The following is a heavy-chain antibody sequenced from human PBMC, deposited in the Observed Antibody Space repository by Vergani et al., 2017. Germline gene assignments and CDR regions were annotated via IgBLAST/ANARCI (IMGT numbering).Heavy chain of an antibody. V-gene: IGHV1-46*03. Sequence: QVQVVQSGAEVKKSGASVQVSCNTSGYTFSNYYMHWVRQAPGQGLEWMGIINPSGGHTNYAQKFQGRVTMTRDTYTSTVYMELSSLRSEETAIYDCARGYYGILTGYRYWGQGTLVTVSA. J-gene: IGHJ4*01. CDR2: INPSGGHT. CDR1: GYTFSNYY. D-gene: IGHD3-9*01. CDR3: ARGYYGILTGYRY.